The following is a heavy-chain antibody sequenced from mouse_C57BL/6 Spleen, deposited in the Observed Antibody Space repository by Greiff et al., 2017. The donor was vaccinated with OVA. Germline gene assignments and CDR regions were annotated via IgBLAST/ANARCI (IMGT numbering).Heavy chain of an antibody. CDR1: GYSITSGYY. CDR2: ISYDGSN. CDR3: ARDLPY. Sequence: EVQLVESGPGLVKPPQSLSLPCSVTGYSITSGYYWNWIRQFPGNKLEWMGYISYDGSNNYNPSLKNRISITRDTSKNQFFLKLNSVTTEDTATYYCARDLPYWGQGTTLTVSS. V-gene: IGHV3-6*01. J-gene: IGHJ2*01.